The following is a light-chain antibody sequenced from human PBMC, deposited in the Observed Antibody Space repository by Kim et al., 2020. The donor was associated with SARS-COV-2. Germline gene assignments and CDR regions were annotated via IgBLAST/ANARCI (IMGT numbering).Light chain of an antibody. Sequence: SASVGDRVTITCRASRGISNYLVWYQQKHGEVPKLLIYGASTLQLGVPSRFSGSGSGTEFTLTISSLQPEDVATYFCQNFDNAPLAFGGGTKLEI. CDR2: GAS. J-gene: IGKJ4*01. CDR1: RGISNY. V-gene: IGKV1-27*01. CDR3: QNFDNAPLA.